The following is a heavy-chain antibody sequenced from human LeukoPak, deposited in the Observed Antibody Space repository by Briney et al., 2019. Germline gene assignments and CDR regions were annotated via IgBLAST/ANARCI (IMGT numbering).Heavy chain of an antibody. V-gene: IGHV4-59*01. CDR2: IYYSGST. Sequence: SETLSLTCTVSGGSISSYYWSWIRQPPGKGLEWIGYIYYSGSTNYNPSLKSRVTISVDTSKNQFSLKLSSVTAADTAVYYCARAVGYYDILTGPGGFNYYYYMDVWGKGTTVTIPS. CDR3: ARAVGYYDILTGPGGFNYYYYMDV. D-gene: IGHD3-9*01. CDR1: GGSISSYY. J-gene: IGHJ6*03.